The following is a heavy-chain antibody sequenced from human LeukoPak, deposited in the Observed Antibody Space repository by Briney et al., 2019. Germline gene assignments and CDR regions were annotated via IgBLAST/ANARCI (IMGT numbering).Heavy chain of an antibody. D-gene: IGHD6-13*01. CDR1: GFTFSNYW. CDR3: GRFGYEAAVDL. Sequence: GGSLRLSGAASGFTFSNYWMTWVRQAPGQGPEFLANIKPTGSETYYVDPVKGRFTISRDNANNLLFLQMNSLRGEDTALYYCGRFGYEAAVDLWGRGTLVTVSS. CDR2: IKPTGSET. V-gene: IGHV3-7*01. J-gene: IGHJ4*02.